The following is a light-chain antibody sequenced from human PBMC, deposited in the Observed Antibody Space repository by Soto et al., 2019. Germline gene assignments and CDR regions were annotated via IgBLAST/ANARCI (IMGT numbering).Light chain of an antibody. CDR1: QTVAKS. CDR3: QKYNSFWT. J-gene: IGKJ1*01. CDR2: ATS. V-gene: IGKV1-16*01. Sequence: DTQMTQSPSSLPASVGDRVTITCRASQTVAKSLNWYQQKPGKAPDLLIYATSHLHSEVPPRFSGSGSGTEFTLTISSLQPEDFATYYCQKYNSFWTFGQGTKVDIK.